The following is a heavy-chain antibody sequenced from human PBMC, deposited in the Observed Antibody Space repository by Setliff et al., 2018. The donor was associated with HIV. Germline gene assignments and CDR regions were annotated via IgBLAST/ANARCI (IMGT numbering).Heavy chain of an antibody. D-gene: IGHD1-26*01. J-gene: IGHJ4*01. Sequence: SETLSLTCLVSHYSISDSYYWGWVRQPPGKGLEWIGTVYYLGNTYHNPSLRSRLSLTIDRSHQSFSFQLTSVSAADTAMYYCARGQWEGLHAYFFDVWGHGMLVTVSS. CDR3: ARGQWEGLHAYFFDV. V-gene: IGHV4-38-2*01. CDR1: HYSISDSYY. CDR2: VYYLGNT.